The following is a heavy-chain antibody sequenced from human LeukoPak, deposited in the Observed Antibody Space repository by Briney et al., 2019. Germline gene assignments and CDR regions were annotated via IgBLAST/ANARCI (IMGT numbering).Heavy chain of an antibody. V-gene: IGHV4-59*11. D-gene: IGHD3-22*01. J-gene: IGHJ4*02. CDR1: GASIRSHY. CDR3: ARQESITMIVPYYFDY. CDR2: MYYSGNS. Sequence: SETLSLTCTVSGASIRSHYWSWIRQPPGKGLEWIGYMYYSGNSNYNPALKSRVTISVDTSKNQFSLKLSSVTAADTAVYYCARQESITMIVPYYFDYWGQGTLITVSS.